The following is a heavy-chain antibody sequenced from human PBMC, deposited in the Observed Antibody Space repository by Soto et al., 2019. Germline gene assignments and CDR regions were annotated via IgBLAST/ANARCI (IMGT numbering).Heavy chain of an antibody. J-gene: IGHJ4*02. CDR3: ARAPGSSSWYYFDY. CDR2: IYYSGST. V-gene: IGHV4-59*01. D-gene: IGHD6-13*01. CDR1: GGSISSYY. Sequence: SSETLSLTCTVSGGSISSYYWSWIRQPPGKGLEWIGYIYYSGSTNYNPSLKSRVTISVDTSKNQFSLKLSSVTAADTAVYYCARAPGSSSWYYFDYWGQGTLVTVS.